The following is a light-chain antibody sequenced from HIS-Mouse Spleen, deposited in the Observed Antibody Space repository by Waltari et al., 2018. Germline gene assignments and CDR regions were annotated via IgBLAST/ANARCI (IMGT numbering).Light chain of an antibody. CDR1: ALPKKY. CDR3: YSTDSSGNHRV. V-gene: IGLV3-10*01. J-gene: IGLJ2*01. CDR2: EDS. Sequence: SYELTQPPSVSVSPGQTARITCSGDALPKKYAYWDQQKSGQAPGLVIYEDSKRPPGIPERFSGSSSGTMDTLTISGAQVEDEADDYCYSTDSSGNHRVFGGGTKLTVL.